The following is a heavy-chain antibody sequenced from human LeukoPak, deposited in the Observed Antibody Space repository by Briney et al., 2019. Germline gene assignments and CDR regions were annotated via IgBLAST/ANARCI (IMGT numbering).Heavy chain of an antibody. D-gene: IGHD3-3*01. J-gene: IGHJ6*03. V-gene: IGHV1-18*01. CDR1: SYTFTSYG. Sequence: ASVKVSCKASSYTFTSYGISWVRQAPGQGLEWMGWISAYNGNTNYAQKLQGRVTMTTDTSTSTAYMELRSLRSDDTAVYYCARGNYDFWSGYYGYYMDVWGKGTTVTVSS. CDR3: ARGNYDFWSGYYGYYMDV. CDR2: ISAYNGNT.